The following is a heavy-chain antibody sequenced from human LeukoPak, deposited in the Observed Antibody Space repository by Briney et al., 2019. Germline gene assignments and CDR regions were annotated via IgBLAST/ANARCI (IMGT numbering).Heavy chain of an antibody. CDR1: GGTFSSYT. D-gene: IGHD2-2*02. CDR2: MIPILGIA. J-gene: IGHJ4*02. V-gene: IGHV1-69*04. CDR3: ARDDRDIVVVPAAIAFDY. Sequence: GSSVKVSCKGSGGTFSSYTISWVRQAPGQGLEWMGRMIPILGIANYAQKFQGRVAITADKSTSTAYMELSSLRSEDTAVYYCARDDRDIVVVPAAIAFDYWGQGTLVTVSS.